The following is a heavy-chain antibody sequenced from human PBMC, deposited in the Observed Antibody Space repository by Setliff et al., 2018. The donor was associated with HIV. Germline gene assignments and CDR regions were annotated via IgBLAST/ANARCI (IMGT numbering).Heavy chain of an antibody. Sequence: EASVKVSCKASGYTFINYDIYWVRQTTGQGLEWMGWMNPDSGNTGYAQKFQGRVTMTRNTSISTAYMDLSSLRSEDTAVYYCARGKVLRGNIPYYWGQGTLVTSPQ. J-gene: IGHJ4*02. D-gene: IGHD2-21*01. CDR1: GYTFINYD. V-gene: IGHV1-8*02. CDR3: ARGKVLRGNIPYY. CDR2: MNPDSGNT.